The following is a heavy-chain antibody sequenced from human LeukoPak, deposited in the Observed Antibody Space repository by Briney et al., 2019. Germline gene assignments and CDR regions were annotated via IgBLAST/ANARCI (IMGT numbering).Heavy chain of an antibody. J-gene: IGHJ4*02. CDR1: GGSISSYY. D-gene: IGHD3-3*01. CDR2: INHSGST. V-gene: IGHV4-34*01. Sequence: SETLSLTCTVSGGSISSYYWSWIRQPPGKGLEWIGEINHSGSTNYNPSLKSRVTISVDTSKNQFSLKLSSVTAADTAVYYCAREQPRITIFGVATYWGQGTLVTVSS. CDR3: AREQPRITIFGVATY.